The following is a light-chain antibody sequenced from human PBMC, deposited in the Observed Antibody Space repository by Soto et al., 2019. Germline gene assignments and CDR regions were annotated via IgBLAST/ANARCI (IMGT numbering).Light chain of an antibody. V-gene: IGLV2-14*01. CDR2: EVS. Sequence: QSALTQPASVSGSPGQSITISCTGTSRDVGGYVSWYQQHPGKAPKLMIYEVSNRPSGVSNRFSGSKSGNTASLTISGLQAEDEADYYGRSYTSSNTVVFGGGTKLTVL. CDR3: RSYTSSNTVV. CDR1: SRDVGGY. J-gene: IGLJ2*01.